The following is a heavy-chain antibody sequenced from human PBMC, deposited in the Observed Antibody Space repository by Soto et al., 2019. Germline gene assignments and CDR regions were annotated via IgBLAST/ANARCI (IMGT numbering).Heavy chain of an antibody. D-gene: IGHD2-8*02. V-gene: IGHV3-64*01. Sequence: EVQLVESGGGLVQPGGSLRLSCAASGFTFSSYAMHWVRQAPGKGLEYVSAISSNGGSTYYANSVKGRFTISRDNSENTLYLQTGSLTPEDMAVYYCAGQGMAVSSYFFHCWGLGALVTVSS. CDR2: ISSNGGST. J-gene: IGHJ4*02. CDR3: AGQGMAVSSYFFHC. CDR1: GFTFSSYA.